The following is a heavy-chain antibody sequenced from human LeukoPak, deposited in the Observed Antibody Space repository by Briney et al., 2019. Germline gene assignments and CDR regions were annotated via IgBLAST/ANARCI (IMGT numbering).Heavy chain of an antibody. V-gene: IGHV3-23*01. Sequence: GGSLRLSCAASGFIFSSYSMSWVRQAPGKGLEWVSVITGSGGNTYYADSVKGRFTIPKDNSKNTVYLQMCSLRVDDTAVYYCAKAASSSWPSYYYGMDVWGQGTTVTVSS. CDR1: GFIFSSYS. CDR2: ITGSGGNT. J-gene: IGHJ6*02. D-gene: IGHD6-13*01. CDR3: AKAASSSWPSYYYGMDV.